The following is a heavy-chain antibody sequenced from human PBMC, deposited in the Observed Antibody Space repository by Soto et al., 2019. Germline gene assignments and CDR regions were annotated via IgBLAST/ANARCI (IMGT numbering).Heavy chain of an antibody. CDR3: AVVKTYYDFWSGYPEGSYYYYYMDV. CDR1: GGSFSGYY. V-gene: IGHV4-34*01. D-gene: IGHD3-3*01. J-gene: IGHJ6*03. CDR2: INHSGST. Sequence: PSETLSLTCAVYGGSFSGYYWSWIRQPPGKGLEWIGEINHSGSTNYNPSLKSRVTISVDTSKNQFSLKLSSVTAADTAVYYCAVVKTYYDFWSGYPEGSYYYYYMDVWGKGTTVTVSS.